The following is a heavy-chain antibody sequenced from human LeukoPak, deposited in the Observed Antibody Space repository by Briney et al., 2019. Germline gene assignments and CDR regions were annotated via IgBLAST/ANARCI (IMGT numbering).Heavy chain of an antibody. D-gene: IGHD5-18*01. CDR2: IYYSGSP. CDR1: GDSISSSSYY. V-gene: IGHV4-39*01. J-gene: IGHJ4*02. CDR3: ARLSGYSSGYIGY. Sequence: PSETLSLTCTVSGDSISSSSYYWGWIRQPPGKGLEWIGSIYYSGSPYYNPSLKSRLTISVDTSKNQFSLRVTSVTAADTAVYYCARLSGYSSGYIGYWGRGTLVTVSS.